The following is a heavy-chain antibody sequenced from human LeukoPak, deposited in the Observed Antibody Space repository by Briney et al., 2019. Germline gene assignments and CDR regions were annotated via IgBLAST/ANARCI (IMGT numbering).Heavy chain of an antibody. V-gene: IGHV4-34*01. J-gene: IGHJ4*02. D-gene: IGHD4-17*01. Sequence: SETLSLTCAVYGGSFSGYYWSWIRQPPGKGLEWIGEINHSGSTNYNPSLKSRVTISVDTSKSQFSLKLSSVTAADTAVYYCASLLPTDYGDYQMGFDYWGQGTLVTVSS. CDR2: INHSGST. CDR3: ASLLPTDYGDYQMGFDY. CDR1: GGSFSGYY.